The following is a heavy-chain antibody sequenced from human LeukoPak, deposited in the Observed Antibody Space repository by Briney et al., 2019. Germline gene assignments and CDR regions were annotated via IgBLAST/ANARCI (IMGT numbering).Heavy chain of an antibody. D-gene: IGHD3-3*01. CDR1: GYSFTSYW. J-gene: IGHJ1*01. CDR2: IYPGDSDT. CDR3: ARQSSTYYDFWSGYPAEYFQH. V-gene: IGHV5-51*01. Sequence: GESLQISCKGSGYSFTSYWIGWVRQMPGKGLEWMGIIYPGDSDTRYSPSFQGQVTISADKSISTAYLQWSSLKASDTAMYYCARQSSTYYDFWSGYPAEYFQHWGQGTLVTVSS.